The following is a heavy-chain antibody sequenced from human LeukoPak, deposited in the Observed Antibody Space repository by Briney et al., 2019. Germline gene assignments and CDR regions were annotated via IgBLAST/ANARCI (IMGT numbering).Heavy chain of an antibody. V-gene: IGHV3-23*01. CDR1: GFTFSSYA. J-gene: IGHJ3*02. CDR3: AKDMRYGGNSESAFDI. CDR2: ISGSGGST. D-gene: IGHD4-23*01. Sequence: GGSLRLSCAASGFTFSSYAMSWVRQAPGKGLEWVSAISGSGGSTYYADSVKGRFTISRDNSKNTLYLQMNSLRAEDTAVYYCAKDMRYGGNSESAFDIWGQGTMVTVSS.